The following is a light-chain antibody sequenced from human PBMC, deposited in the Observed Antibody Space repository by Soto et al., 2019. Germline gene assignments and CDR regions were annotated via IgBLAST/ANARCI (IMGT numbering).Light chain of an antibody. Sequence: SVLTQEPSLTVSPGVTVTLTCDSSTGAVTNGHYPYWFQQKPGQAPTTLIYDAIGKHSWTPARFSGSLLGGKAALTLSGAQPEDEADYYCLLSYNGVRIFGGGTKVTVL. CDR2: DAI. J-gene: IGLJ2*01. V-gene: IGLV7-46*01. CDR1: TGAVTNGHY. CDR3: LLSYNGVRI.